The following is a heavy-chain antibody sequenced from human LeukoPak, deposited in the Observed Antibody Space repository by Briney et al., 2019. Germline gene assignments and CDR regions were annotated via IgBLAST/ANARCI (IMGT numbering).Heavy chain of an antibody. D-gene: IGHD6-19*01. CDR2: IFGSGGRT. V-gene: IGHV3-23*01. J-gene: IGHJ4*02. Sequence: TGGSLRLSCAASGFTFSSYAMSWVRQAPGKGLEWVSGIFGSGGRTSYADSVKGRFTIPRDNSKNTLYLQMNSLRAEDTALYYRAKKLAVGGPNFFDYWGQGTQVTVSS. CDR1: GFTFSSYA. CDR3: AKKLAVGGPNFFDY.